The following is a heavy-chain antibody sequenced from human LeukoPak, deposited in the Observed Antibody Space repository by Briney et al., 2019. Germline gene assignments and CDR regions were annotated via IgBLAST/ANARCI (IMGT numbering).Heavy chain of an antibody. CDR2: ISGSGGST. CDR3: AKDRQVDAFDI. Sequence: GGSLRLSCAASGFTFSSYEMNWVRQAPGKGLEWVSYISGSGGSTYYADSVKGRFTISRDNSKNTLYLQMNSLRAEDTAVYYCAKDRQVDAFDIWGQGTMVTVSS. V-gene: IGHV3-23*01. CDR1: GFTFSSYE. J-gene: IGHJ3*02.